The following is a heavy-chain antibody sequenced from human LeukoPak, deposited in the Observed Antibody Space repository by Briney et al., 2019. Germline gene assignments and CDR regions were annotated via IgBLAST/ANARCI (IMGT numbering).Heavy chain of an antibody. J-gene: IGHJ4*02. CDR1: GFTVSSNY. D-gene: IGHD2-2*01. V-gene: IGHV3-66*01. CDR3: AKGTGRSSSSLDY. CDR2: IYSGGST. Sequence: GGSLRLSCAASGFTVSSNYMSWVRQAPGKGLEWVSVIYSGGSTYYADSVKGRFTISRDNSKNTLYLQMNSLRAEDTAVYYCAKGTGRSSSSLDYWGQGTLVTVSS.